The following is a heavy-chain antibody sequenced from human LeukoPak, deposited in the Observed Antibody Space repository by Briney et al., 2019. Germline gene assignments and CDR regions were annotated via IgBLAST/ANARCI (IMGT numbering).Heavy chain of an antibody. V-gene: IGHV4-34*01. J-gene: IGHJ3*02. CDR3: AICGYSYGMGYAFDI. CDR2: INHSGST. Sequence: SETLSLTCAVYGGSFSGYYWSWIRQPPGKGLEWIGEINHSGSTNYNPSLKSRVTISVDTSKNQFSLKLSSVTAADTAVYYCAICGYSYGMGYAFDIWGQGTVVTVSS. CDR1: GGSFSGYY. D-gene: IGHD5-18*01.